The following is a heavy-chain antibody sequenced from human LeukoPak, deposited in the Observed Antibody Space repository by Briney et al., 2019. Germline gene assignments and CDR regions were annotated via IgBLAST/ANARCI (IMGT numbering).Heavy chain of an antibody. Sequence: PSETLSLTCTVSGGSISGSSYYWGWIRQPPGKGLEWIGSIHYSGSTYNNPSLKSRVTMSVDTSKNQFSLKLSSVTAADTAVYYCARRLTVATAGRFDPWSQGTLVTVSS. CDR2: IHYSGST. CDR3: ARRLTVATAGRFDP. D-gene: IGHD5-12*01. V-gene: IGHV4-39*01. J-gene: IGHJ5*02. CDR1: GGSISGSSYY.